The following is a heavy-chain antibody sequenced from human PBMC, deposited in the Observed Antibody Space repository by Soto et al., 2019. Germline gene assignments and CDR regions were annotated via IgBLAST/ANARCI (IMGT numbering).Heavy chain of an antibody. CDR2: IYPGDSET. CDR3: ARLGFEYDSATPYYNVLHHYGVDV. CDR1: GYIFSIYW. Sequence: GESLKISCKASGYIFSIYWIGWVRQMPGKGLEWMGIIYPGDSETRYRPSFRGQVTLSVDKSTSTAYLQWRSLKASDTAKYYWARLGFEYDSATPYYNVLHHYGVDVWGKGTTVTVGS. J-gene: IGHJ6*04. V-gene: IGHV5-51*01. D-gene: IGHD3-9*01.